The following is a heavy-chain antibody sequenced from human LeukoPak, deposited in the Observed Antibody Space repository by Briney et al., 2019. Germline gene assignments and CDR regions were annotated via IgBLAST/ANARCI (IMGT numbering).Heavy chain of an antibody. D-gene: IGHD1-26*01. J-gene: IGHJ3*02. V-gene: IGHV3-30*02. CDR1: GFTFSSYG. Sequence: GGSLRLSCAASGFTFSSYGMHWVRQAPGKGLEWVAFIRYDGSNKYYADSVKGRFTISRDNSKNTLYLQMNSLRAEDTAVYYCAKDVSLLRRAFDIWGQGTMVTVSS. CDR3: AKDVSLLRRAFDI. CDR2: IRYDGSNK.